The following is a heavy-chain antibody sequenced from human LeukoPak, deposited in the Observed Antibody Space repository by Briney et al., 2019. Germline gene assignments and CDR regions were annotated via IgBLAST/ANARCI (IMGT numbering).Heavy chain of an antibody. Sequence: PSGTLSLTCAVSGGSISSSNWWSWVRQPPGQGLEWIGEIYHSGSTNYNPSLKSRVTISVDKSKNQFSLKLSSVTAADTAVYYCAGLPIAVAGEYSDYWGQGTLVTVSS. V-gene: IGHV4-4*02. CDR3: AGLPIAVAGEYSDY. D-gene: IGHD6-19*01. CDR1: GGSISSSNW. CDR2: IYHSGST. J-gene: IGHJ4*02.